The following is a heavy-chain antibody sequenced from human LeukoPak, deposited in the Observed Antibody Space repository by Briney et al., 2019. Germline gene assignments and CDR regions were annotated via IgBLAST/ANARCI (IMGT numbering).Heavy chain of an antibody. CDR2: ISASGGTT. D-gene: IGHD6-13*01. V-gene: IGHV3-23*01. CDR1: GFSPVNNA. CDR3: GKGRDSSSWYAFDY. J-gene: IGHJ4*02. Sequence: GGSLRLSCAASGFSPVNNAIDWVRQAPGKGLEWVSGISASGGTTFYADSVKGRFTISRDNSKNTLYLQMNGLRAGDTAVYYCGKGRDSSSWYAFDYWGQGTLVTVSS.